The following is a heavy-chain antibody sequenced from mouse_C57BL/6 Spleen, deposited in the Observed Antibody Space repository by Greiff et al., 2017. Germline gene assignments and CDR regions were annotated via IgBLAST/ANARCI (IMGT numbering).Heavy chain of an antibody. V-gene: IGHV5-4*01. CDR2: ISDGGSYT. J-gene: IGHJ1*03. CDR3: ARDRVTTVVATGRYFDV. CDR1: GFTFSSYA. D-gene: IGHD1-1*01. Sequence: EVQVVESGGGLVKPGGSLKLSCAASGFTFSSYAMSWVRQTPEKRLEWVATISDGGSYTYYPDNVKGRFTISRDNAKNNLYLQMSHLKSEDTAMYYCARDRVTTVVATGRYFDVWGTGTTVTVSS.